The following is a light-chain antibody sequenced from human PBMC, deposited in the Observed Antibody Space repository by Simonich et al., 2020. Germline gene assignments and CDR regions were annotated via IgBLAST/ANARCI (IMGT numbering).Light chain of an antibody. CDR3: QQYYSTPWT. CDR2: GAS. Sequence: EIVMTQSPATLSVSPGERATLSCRASQSVSSNLAWYQQKPGQAPRLLLFGASTRATGIPARFSGRGSGTEFTLTISSLQAEDGAVYYCQQYYSTPWTFGQGTKVEIK. J-gene: IGKJ1*01. CDR1: QSVSSN. V-gene: IGKV3-15*01.